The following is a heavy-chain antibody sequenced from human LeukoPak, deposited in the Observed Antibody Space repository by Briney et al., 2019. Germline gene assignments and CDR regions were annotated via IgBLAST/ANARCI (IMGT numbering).Heavy chain of an antibody. Sequence: SWVRQAPGKGLEWVGRIKPKTDGETTEYAAPVKGRFSISRGDSKNMLYLQMNSLKTEDTAVYYCITPLPYSAQGGQGTLVTVSS. CDR3: ITPLPYSAQ. J-gene: IGHJ4*02. V-gene: IGHV3-15*01. CDR2: IKPKTDGETT. D-gene: IGHD2-21*01.